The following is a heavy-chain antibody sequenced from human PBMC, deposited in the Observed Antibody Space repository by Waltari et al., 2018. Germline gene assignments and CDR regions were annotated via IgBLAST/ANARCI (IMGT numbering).Heavy chain of an antibody. V-gene: IGHV4-39*07. Sequence: QLQLQESGPGLVKPSETLSLTCTVSGGSISSSSYYWGWIRQPPGKGLEWIGSIYYSGSTYYNPSRKSRVTISVDTSKNQFSLKLSSVTAADTAVYYCARDGMVATTSLFDYWGQGTLVTVSS. CDR1: GGSISSSSYY. J-gene: IGHJ4*02. CDR3: ARDGMVATTSLFDY. CDR2: IYYSGST. D-gene: IGHD5-12*01.